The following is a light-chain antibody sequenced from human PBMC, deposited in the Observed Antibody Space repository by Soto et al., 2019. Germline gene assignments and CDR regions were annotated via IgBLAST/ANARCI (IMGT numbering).Light chain of an antibody. J-gene: IGLJ1*01. CDR2: YDS. CDR3: QVWDSSSDHLYV. Sequence: SYELTQPPSVSVAPGKTARITCGGNNIGSKSVHWYQQKPGQAPVLVIYYDSDRPSGIPERFSGSNSGNTATLTISRVEAGDEDDYYCQVWDSSSDHLYVFGPGTKLTVL. V-gene: IGLV3-21*04. CDR1: NIGSKS.